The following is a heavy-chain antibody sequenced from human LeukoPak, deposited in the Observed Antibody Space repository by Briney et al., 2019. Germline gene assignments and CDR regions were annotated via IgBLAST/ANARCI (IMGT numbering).Heavy chain of an antibody. CDR2: INPNSGGT. V-gene: IGHV1-2*02. D-gene: IGHD6-13*01. J-gene: IGHJ6*02. CDR1: GYTFTGYY. CDR3: ARPAAAPQGYKGMDV. Sequence: GASVKVSCKASGYTFTGYYLHWVRQAPGHGLEWMGWINPNSGGTNYVQKFQGRVTMTRDTSISTAYMELSRLRSDDTAVYYCARPAAAPQGYKGMDVWGQGTTVTVSS.